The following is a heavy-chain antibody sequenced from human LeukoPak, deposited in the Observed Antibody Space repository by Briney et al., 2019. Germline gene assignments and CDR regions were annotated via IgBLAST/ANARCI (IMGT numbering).Heavy chain of an antibody. CDR1: GYSISNGYF. Sequence: SETLSLTCTVSGYSISNGYFWGWIRQPPGKGLECIGTIYHSGSIYYNPSLKGRVTISVDTSKNQFSLRLNSLTAADTAVYYCARGFRITFGGVFDYWGQGTLVTVSS. CDR2: IYHSGSI. V-gene: IGHV4-38-2*02. J-gene: IGHJ4*02. CDR3: ARGFRITFGGVFDY. D-gene: IGHD3-16*01.